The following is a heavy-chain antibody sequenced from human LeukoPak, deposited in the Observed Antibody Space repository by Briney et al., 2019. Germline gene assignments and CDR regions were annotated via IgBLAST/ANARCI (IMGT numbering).Heavy chain of an antibody. D-gene: IGHD2-15*01. Sequence: ASVKVSCKASGYTFTGYYMHWVRQAPGQGLEWMGWINPNSGGTSYAQKFQGRVTMTRDTSISTAYMELSSLRSEDTAVYYCARVLGYCSGGSCPYYFDYWGQGTLVTVSS. J-gene: IGHJ4*02. V-gene: IGHV1-2*02. CDR3: ARVLGYCSGGSCPYYFDY. CDR2: INPNSGGT. CDR1: GYTFTGYY.